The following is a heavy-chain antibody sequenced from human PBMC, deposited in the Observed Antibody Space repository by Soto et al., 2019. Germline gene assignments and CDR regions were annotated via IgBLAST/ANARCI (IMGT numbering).Heavy chain of an antibody. CDR3: ARDTGGYSYGPPAYFDY. D-gene: IGHD5-18*01. J-gene: IGHJ4*02. V-gene: IGHV4-31*03. CDR1: GGSISSGGYY. Sequence: KPSETLSLTCTVSGGSISSGGYYWSWIRQHPGKGLEWIGYIYYSGSTYYNPSLKSRVTISVDTSKNQFSLKLSSVTAADTAVYYCARDTGGYSYGPPAYFDYWGQGTLVTV. CDR2: IYYSGST.